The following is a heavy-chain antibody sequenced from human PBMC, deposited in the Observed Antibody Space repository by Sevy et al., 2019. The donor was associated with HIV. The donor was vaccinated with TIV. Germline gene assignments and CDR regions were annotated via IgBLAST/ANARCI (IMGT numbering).Heavy chain of an antibody. CDR2: INPNSGGT. Sequence: ASVKVSCKASGYTFTAYYIHWVRQAPGQGLEWMGWINPNSGGTYFAKKFQDSVTLTTDTSVNTAYMELRSLRFDDTAVYYCARMGDYYDSSGYYPSKFWGQGTLVTVSS. D-gene: IGHD3-22*01. CDR3: ARMGDYYDSSGYYPSKF. CDR1: GYTFTAYY. J-gene: IGHJ4*02. V-gene: IGHV1-2*02.